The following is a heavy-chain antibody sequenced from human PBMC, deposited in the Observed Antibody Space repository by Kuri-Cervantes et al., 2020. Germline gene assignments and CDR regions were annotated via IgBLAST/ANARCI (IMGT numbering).Heavy chain of an antibody. J-gene: IGHJ6*02. V-gene: IGHV4-39*01. CDR2: IYYSGST. D-gene: IGHD3-9*01. CDR1: GGSISSSSYY. CDR3: ARQDDILTGYYNFYYYYGMDV. Sequence: SETLSLTCTVSGGSISSSSYYWGWIRQPPGKGLEWIGSIYYSGSTYYNPSFKSRVTISVDTSKNQFSLKLSSVTAADTAVYYCARQDDILTGYYNFYYYYGMDVWGQGTTVTVSS.